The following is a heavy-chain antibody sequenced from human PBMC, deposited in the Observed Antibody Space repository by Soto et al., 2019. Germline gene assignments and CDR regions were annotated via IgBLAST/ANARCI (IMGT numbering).Heavy chain of an antibody. J-gene: IGHJ6*02. CDR3: ARAYDVRSGNYYGMDV. Sequence: QVQLVQSGAEVKKPGSSLRVSCKASGGSFRSYAFSWVRQAPGQRLEWMGGVIPMFGTPKNAQKFQTRITIGADEFTRTVYMELSSLTSEDTAIYYCARAYDVRSGNYYGMDVWDQGTTVTVSS. CDR2: VIPMFGTP. V-gene: IGHV1-69*01. CDR1: GGSFRSYA. D-gene: IGHD3-10*02.